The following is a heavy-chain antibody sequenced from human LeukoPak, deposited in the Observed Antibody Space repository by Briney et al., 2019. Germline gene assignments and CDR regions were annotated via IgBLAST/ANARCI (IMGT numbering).Heavy chain of an antibody. V-gene: IGHV3-21*01. D-gene: IGHD6-19*01. CDR1: GFTFSNYR. Sequence: GGSLRLSCAASGFTFSNYRMNWVRQAPGKGLEWVSFISSSSTYIYYADSVKGRFTISRDNAKNSLYLQMNSLRAEDTAVYYCARDLAVAGKYWGQGTLVTVSS. CDR2: ISSSSTYI. J-gene: IGHJ4*02. CDR3: ARDLAVAGKY.